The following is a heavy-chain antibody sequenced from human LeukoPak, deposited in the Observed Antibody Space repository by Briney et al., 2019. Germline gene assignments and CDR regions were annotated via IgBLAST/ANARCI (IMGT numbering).Heavy chain of an antibody. CDR2: IYYSGST. D-gene: IGHD3-16*01. J-gene: IGHJ4*02. CDR1: GGSISSYY. Sequence: SETLSLTCTVSGGSISSYYWSWIRQPPGKGLEWIGYIYYSGSTNYNPSLKSRVTISVDKSKNQFSLKLSSVTAADTAVYYCAIYRSGFGGVIWGQGTLVTVSS. V-gene: IGHV4-59*12. CDR3: AIYRSGFGGVI.